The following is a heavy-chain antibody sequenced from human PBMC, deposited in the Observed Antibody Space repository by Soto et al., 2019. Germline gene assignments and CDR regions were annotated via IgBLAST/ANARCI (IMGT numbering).Heavy chain of an antibody. D-gene: IGHD1-1*01. Sequence: GSLRLSCEGSGFTFSDYYISWIRQAPGKGLEWISYSSNSGTFSRYADSVKGRFSISRDNTENLLYLQMNSLRAEGTAVYYCARSGDNYNRLDYWGQGTPVTVSS. CDR2: SSNSGTFS. CDR1: GFTFSDYY. J-gene: IGHJ4*02. V-gene: IGHV3-11*06. CDR3: ARSGDNYNRLDY.